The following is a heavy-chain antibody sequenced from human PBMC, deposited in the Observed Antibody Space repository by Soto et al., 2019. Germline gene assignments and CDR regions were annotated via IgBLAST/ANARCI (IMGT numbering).Heavy chain of an antibody. J-gene: IGHJ4*02. D-gene: IGHD5-12*01. V-gene: IGHV4-30-2*01. CDR2: IYHSGST. CDR3: AAGGGLPRYY. Sequence: QLQLQDSGSGLVKPSQTLSLTCAVSGGSISSGGYSWSWIRQPPGKGLEWIGYIYHSGSTYYNPSLKSRVTLSVDRSKNQFSLKLSSVTAADTAVYYCAAGGGLPRYYWGQGTLVTASS. CDR1: GGSISSGGYS.